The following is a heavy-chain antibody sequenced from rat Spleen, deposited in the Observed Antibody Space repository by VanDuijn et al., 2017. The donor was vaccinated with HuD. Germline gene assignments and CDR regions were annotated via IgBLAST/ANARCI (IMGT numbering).Heavy chain of an antibody. CDR2: IWRDGTT. Sequence: QVQLKESGPGLVQPSQTLSLTCTVSGFSITSYGVSWVRQPPGKGLEWIGAIWRDGTTDYNSGLKSRLSISRDTSKSQVFLKMNSLQTEDTAMYFCARGRYEGTYYYPGAFDYWGQGVIVTVSS. J-gene: IGHJ2*01. CDR1: GFSITSYG. D-gene: IGHD1-12*02. V-gene: IGHV2-16*01. CDR3: ARGRYEGTYYYPGAFDY.